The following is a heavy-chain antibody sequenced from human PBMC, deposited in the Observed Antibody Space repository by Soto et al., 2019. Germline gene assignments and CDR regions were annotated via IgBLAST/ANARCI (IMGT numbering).Heavy chain of an antibody. D-gene: IGHD4-17*01. J-gene: IGHJ4*02. V-gene: IGHV5-51*01. CDR1: GYSFTSYW. CDR3: ARHQTTVVTPKHFDY. CDR2: IYPGDSDT. Sequence: GESLKISCKGSGYSFTSYWIGWVRQMPGKGLEWMGIIYPGDSDTRYSPSFQGQVTISADKSISTAYLQWSSLEASDTAMYYCARHQTTVVTPKHFDYWGQGTLVTVSS.